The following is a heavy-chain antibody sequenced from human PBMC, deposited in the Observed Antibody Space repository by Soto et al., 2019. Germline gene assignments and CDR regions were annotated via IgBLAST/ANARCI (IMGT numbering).Heavy chain of an antibody. D-gene: IGHD4-17*01. CDR2: IYPHDSDT. CDR3: ATPTDYHYGMQV. Sequence: GESLKISCKGSGYNFHTYWIAWVRQMPGKGLEWMGFIYPHDSDTRYSPSFLGQVTISADKSINTAYLQWTSPKASATAIYFCATPTDYHYGMQVWGQGTPVTVSS. CDR1: GYNFHTYW. V-gene: IGHV5-51*01. J-gene: IGHJ6*02.